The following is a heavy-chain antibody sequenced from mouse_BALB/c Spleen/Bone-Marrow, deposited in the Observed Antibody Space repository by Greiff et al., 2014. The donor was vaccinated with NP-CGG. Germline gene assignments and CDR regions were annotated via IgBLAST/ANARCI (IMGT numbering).Heavy chain of an antibody. CDR1: GLNIKDTY. CDR3: ASYVYEYYFDY. J-gene: IGHJ2*01. V-gene: IGHV14-3*02. CDR2: IDPANGNT. D-gene: IGHD2-2*01. Sequence: EVQLQQSGAELVKPGASVKLSCTASGLNIKDTYMHWVKQRPEQGLEWIGRIDPANGNTKYDPKFQGKASITADTSSNTAYLQRSSLTAEDTAVYCCASYVYEYYFDYWGQGTPLTVSS.